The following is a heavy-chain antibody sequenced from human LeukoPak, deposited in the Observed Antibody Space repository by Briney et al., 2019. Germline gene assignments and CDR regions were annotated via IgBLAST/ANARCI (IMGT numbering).Heavy chain of an antibody. CDR1: GGSISSYY. D-gene: IGHD6-13*01. Sequence: SETLSLTCTVSGGSISSYYWSWIRQPPGKGLEWIGYIYYSGTTNYNPSLKSRVTISVDTSKNQFSLKLSSVTAADTAVYYCARGVYIAAAQYGYWGQGTLVTVSP. CDR3: ARGVYIAAAQYGY. CDR2: IYYSGTT. J-gene: IGHJ4*02. V-gene: IGHV4-59*01.